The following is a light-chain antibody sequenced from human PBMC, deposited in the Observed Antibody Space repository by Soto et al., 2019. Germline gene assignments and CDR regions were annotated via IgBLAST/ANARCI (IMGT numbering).Light chain of an antibody. CDR1: TSVVGVFNS. CDR3: CSYAGSSQYV. CDR2: DVS. Sequence: QSVLTQPRSVSGSPGQSVTISCTATTSVVGVFNSVSWYQQHPGKAPQLIIYDVSTRPSGVPARFSGSKSSRTASLTISGLQAEDEADYHCCSYAGSSQYVFGTGTKVTVL. V-gene: IGLV2-11*01. J-gene: IGLJ1*01.